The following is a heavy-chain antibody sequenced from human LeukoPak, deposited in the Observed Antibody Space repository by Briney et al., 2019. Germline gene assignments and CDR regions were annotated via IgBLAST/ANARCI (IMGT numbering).Heavy chain of an antibody. CDR3: ARVSGGSSGYVFDY. CDR2: IRSSGGTK. V-gene: IGHV3-48*03. CDR1: GFTFSSYE. J-gene: IGHJ4*02. D-gene: IGHD3-22*01. Sequence: QTGGSLRLSCAASGFTFSSYEMNWVRQAPGKGPEWVSYIRSSGGTKYYADSVKGRFTISRDNAKNSLYLQMNSLRVEDSAVYYCARVSGGSSGYVFDYWGQGTLVTVSS.